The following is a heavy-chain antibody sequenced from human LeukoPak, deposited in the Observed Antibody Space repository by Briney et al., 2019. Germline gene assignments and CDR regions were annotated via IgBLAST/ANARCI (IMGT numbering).Heavy chain of an antibody. CDR3: ARHDSVLRWCMDV. V-gene: IGHV3-66*04. Sequence: GGSLRLSCAAYGLTVSNTYMSWVRQAPGKGLEWVSVIYSGGRTFYADSVKGRFTISSDGSTNSLPLQMKSLRVEDTAVYYCARHDSVLRWCMDVWGLGTTVTVSS. CDR2: IYSGGRT. J-gene: IGHJ6*02. CDR1: GLTVSNTY. D-gene: IGHD2-15*01.